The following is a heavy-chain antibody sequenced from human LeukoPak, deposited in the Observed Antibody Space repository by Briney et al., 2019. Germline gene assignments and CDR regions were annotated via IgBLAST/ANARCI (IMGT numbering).Heavy chain of an antibody. J-gene: IGHJ4*02. CDR1: GYTFTSYG. CDR3: ARVKTGVYDILTGYDY. V-gene: IGHV1-18*01. Sequence: ASVKVSCKASGYTFTSYGISWVRQAPGQGLEWMGWISAYNGNTNYAQKLQGRVTMTTDTSTSTAYMELRSLRSDDTAVYYCARVKTGVYDILTGYDYWGQGTLVTVSS. CDR2: ISAYNGNT. D-gene: IGHD3-9*01.